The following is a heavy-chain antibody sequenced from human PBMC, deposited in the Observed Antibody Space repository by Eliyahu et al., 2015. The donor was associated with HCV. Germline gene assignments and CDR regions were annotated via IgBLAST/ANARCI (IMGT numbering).Heavy chain of an antibody. D-gene: IGHD3-10*01. Sequence: QITLKESGPTLVKPTQTLTLTCTFSGFXLSTSGVGVGWIRQPPGKALEWLALIYWDDDKRYSPSLKSRLTITKDTSKNQVVLTMTNMDPVDTATYYCARLYGWPYYFDYWGQGTLVTVSS. CDR3: ARLYGWPYYFDY. CDR2: IYWDDDK. CDR1: GFXLSTSGVG. J-gene: IGHJ4*02. V-gene: IGHV2-5*02.